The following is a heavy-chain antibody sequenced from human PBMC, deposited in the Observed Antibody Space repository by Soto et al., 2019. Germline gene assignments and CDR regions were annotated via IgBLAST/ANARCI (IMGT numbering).Heavy chain of an antibody. J-gene: IGHJ4*02. D-gene: IGHD2-2*01. CDR3: ASHVVSVPGSSPSDY. CDR1: GFTFSTYA. CDR2: ISGSGAAT. V-gene: IGHV3-23*01. Sequence: GGSLRLSCAASGFTFSTYAMAWVRQAPGKGLDWVSAISGSGAATYYADSVKGRFTISRDNSKNTLYLQMNSLRAEDTAVYYCASHVVSVPGSSPSDYWGQGTLVTVS.